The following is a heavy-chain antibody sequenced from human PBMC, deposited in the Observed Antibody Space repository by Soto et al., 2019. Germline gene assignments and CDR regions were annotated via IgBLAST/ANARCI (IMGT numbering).Heavy chain of an antibody. V-gene: IGHV4-39*01. Sequence: TSETMCVSWTVADGSIGGSSCFWGWIRQPPGKGLEWIGSIYYSGSTYYNPSLKSRVTVSVDTSKNQFSLKLSSVTAADTAVYYCARHPSDFWFDPWGQGTLVTVSS. D-gene: IGHD2-21*02. CDR2: IYYSGST. J-gene: IGHJ5*02. CDR3: ARHPSDFWFDP. CDR1: DGSIGGSSCF.